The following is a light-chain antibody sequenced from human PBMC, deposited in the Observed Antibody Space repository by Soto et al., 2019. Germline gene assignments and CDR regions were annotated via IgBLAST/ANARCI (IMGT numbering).Light chain of an antibody. J-gene: IGLJ2*01. CDR2: EVS. CDR1: SSDVGVYNY. V-gene: IGLV2-8*01. CDR3: SSFAVNNNLV. Sequence: QSVLTQPPSASGSPGQSVTISCTGTSSDVGVYNYVSWYQQHPGKAPKLMIYEVSKRPSGVPDRFSGSKSGNTASLTVSGLQAEDEADYYCSSFAVNNNLVFGGGTKLTVL.